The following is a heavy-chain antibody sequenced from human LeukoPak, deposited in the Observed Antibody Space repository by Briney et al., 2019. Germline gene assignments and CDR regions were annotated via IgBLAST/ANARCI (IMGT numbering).Heavy chain of an antibody. J-gene: IGHJ4*02. CDR1: GGTFSSYA. CDR3: ASSSMITFGGVIVTHFDY. V-gene: IGHV1-69*04. Sequence: SVKVSCKASGGTFSSYAISWVRQAPGQGLEWMGRIIPILGIANYAQKFQGRVTITADKSTSTAYMELSSLRSEDTAVYYCASSSMITFGGVIVTHFDYWGQGTPVTASS. CDR2: IIPILGIA. D-gene: IGHD3-16*02.